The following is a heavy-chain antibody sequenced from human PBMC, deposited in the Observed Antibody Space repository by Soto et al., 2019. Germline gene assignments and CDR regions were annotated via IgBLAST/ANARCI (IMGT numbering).Heavy chain of an antibody. CDR1: GFTVSSNY. J-gene: IGHJ6*02. V-gene: IGHV3-53*01. CDR3: ARDHLSWPNLIYGMDA. Sequence: PGGSLRLSCAASGFTVSSNYMSWVRQAPGKGLEWVSVIYSGGSTYYADSVKGRFTISRDNSKNTLYLQMNSLRAEDTAVYYCARDHLSWPNLIYGMDAWGQGTTVTVSS. CDR2: IYSGGST.